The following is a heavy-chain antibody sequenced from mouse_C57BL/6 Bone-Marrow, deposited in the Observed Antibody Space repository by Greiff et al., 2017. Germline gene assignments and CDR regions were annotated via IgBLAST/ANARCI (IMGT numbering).Heavy chain of an antibody. V-gene: IGHV14-4*01. D-gene: IGHD3-2*02. Sequence: VQLQQSGAELVRPGASVKLSCTASGFNIKDDYMHWVKQRPEQGLEWIGWIDPENGDTEYASKFQGKATITADTSSNTAYLQLSSLTSEDTAVYYCTELRLLYYYAMDDWGQGTSVTVSS. CDR3: TELRLLYYYAMDD. CDR1: GFNIKDDY. J-gene: IGHJ4*01. CDR2: IDPENGDT.